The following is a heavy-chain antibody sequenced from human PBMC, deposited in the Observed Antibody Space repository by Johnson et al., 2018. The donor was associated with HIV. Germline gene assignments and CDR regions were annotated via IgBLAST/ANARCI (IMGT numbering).Heavy chain of an antibody. Sequence: QVQLLESGGGVVQPGTSLRLSCTASGFSFSSYAMHWVRQAPGKGLEWVAVISYDGSNKYYADSVKGRFTISRDNSKNTLYLQMNSLIAEDTAVYYCARASGLTYYYDSSGYGGDAFDIWGQGTMVTVSS. J-gene: IGHJ3*02. CDR3: ARASGLTYYYDSSGYGGDAFDI. V-gene: IGHV3-30-3*01. CDR1: GFSFSSYA. CDR2: ISYDGSNK. D-gene: IGHD3-22*01.